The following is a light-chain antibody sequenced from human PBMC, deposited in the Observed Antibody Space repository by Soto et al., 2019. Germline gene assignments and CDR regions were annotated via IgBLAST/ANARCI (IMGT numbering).Light chain of an antibody. V-gene: IGKV3D-15*01. Sequence: IVMNQSPATLSVNPGERATLSCRASQSVSSNLAWYQQKPGQAPSRLIYGASSRATGISDRFSGSGSGTDFTLTINRLEPEDFAVYYCQQRRSWPPTITFAQGTRLEI. CDR1: QSVSSN. CDR3: QQRRSWPPTIT. CDR2: GAS. J-gene: IGKJ5*01.